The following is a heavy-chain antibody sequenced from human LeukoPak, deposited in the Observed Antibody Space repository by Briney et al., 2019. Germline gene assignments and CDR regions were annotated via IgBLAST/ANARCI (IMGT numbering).Heavy chain of an antibody. CDR1: GGSISSGGYY. V-gene: IGHV4-31*03. D-gene: IGHD6-13*01. CDR3: ARDGAAGRTYYYYGMDV. J-gene: IGHJ6*02. Sequence: SETLSLTCTVSGGSISSGGYYWSWIRQHPGKGLEWIGYIYYSGSTYYNPSLKSRVTISVDTSKNQFSLKLSSVTAADTAVYYCARDGAAGRTYYYYGMDVWGQGTTVTVSS. CDR2: IYYSGST.